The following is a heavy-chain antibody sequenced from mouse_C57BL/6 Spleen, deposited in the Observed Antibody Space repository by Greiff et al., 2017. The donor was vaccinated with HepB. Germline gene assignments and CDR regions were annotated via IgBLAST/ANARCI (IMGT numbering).Heavy chain of an antibody. Sequence: QVQLKESGPELVKPGASVKISCKASGYAFSSSWMNWVKQRPGKGLEWIGRISPGDGDTNYNGKFKGKATLTADKSSSTAYMQLSSLTSEDAAVYFCAREGIYYDYDDAMDYWGQGTSVTVSS. D-gene: IGHD2-4*01. CDR3: AREGIYYDYDDAMDY. CDR1: GYAFSSSW. J-gene: IGHJ4*01. CDR2: ISPGDGDT. V-gene: IGHV1-82*01.